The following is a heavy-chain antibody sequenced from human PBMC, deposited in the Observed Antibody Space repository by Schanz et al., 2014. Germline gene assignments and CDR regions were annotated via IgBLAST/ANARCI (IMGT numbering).Heavy chain of an antibody. D-gene: IGHD3-10*01. Sequence: VKMVESGGGLVKPGGSLRLSCAASGFMFSSYGMHWVRQAPGKGLEWVGVISYDGSKKSYADSVKGRFTISRDNSKNTLYLQMNSLRPEDTAVYYCARGGFGEVSYFDYWGQGTLXTVSS. V-gene: IGHV3-30*03. CDR2: ISYDGSKK. J-gene: IGHJ4*02. CDR3: ARGGFGEVSYFDY. CDR1: GFMFSSYG.